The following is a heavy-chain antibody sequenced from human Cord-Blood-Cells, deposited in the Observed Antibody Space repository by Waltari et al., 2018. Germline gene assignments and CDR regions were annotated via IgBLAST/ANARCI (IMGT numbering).Heavy chain of an antibody. CDR1: GGSISSYY. CDR2: IYYSGST. D-gene: IGHD3-3*01. Sequence: QVQLQESGPGLVKPSETLSLTSTVSGGSISSYYWTWLRQPPGKGLEWIGYIYYSGSTNYNPSLKSRVTISVDTSKNQFSLKLSSVTAADTAVYYCARVGSGYYTPFDYWGQGTLVTVSS. J-gene: IGHJ4*02. CDR3: ARVGSGYYTPFDY. V-gene: IGHV4-59*01.